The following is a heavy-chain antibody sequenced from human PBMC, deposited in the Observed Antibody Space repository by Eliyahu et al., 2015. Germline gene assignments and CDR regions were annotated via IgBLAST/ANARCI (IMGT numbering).Heavy chain of an antibody. CDR1: GFXVGSHY. Sequence: EVQLVESGGGLIQPGGSLRLSCAASGFXVGSHYMGWVRQAPGKGXEWLSVMYNGGATYYADSVKGRFTISRDNSKNTLYLQMNSLRADDTAVYYCARDLGAYKRAFDYWGQGTLVTVSS. CDR2: MYNGGAT. D-gene: IGHD3-16*01. CDR3: ARDLGAYKRAFDY. J-gene: IGHJ4*02. V-gene: IGHV3-53*01.